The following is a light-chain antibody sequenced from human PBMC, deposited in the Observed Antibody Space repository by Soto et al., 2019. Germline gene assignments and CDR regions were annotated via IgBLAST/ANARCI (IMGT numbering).Light chain of an antibody. J-gene: IGLJ1*01. Sequence: SALTQPASVSGSPGQSITISCTGTSSDVGGYNYVSWYQHHPGKAIKLIIYDVSNRPSGVSIRFSGSKSGNTASLTIFGLQPEDEADYHCSSYTTSNTRQIVFGTGTKVTVL. CDR3: SSYTTSNTRQIV. V-gene: IGLV2-14*03. CDR2: DVS. CDR1: SSDVGGYNY.